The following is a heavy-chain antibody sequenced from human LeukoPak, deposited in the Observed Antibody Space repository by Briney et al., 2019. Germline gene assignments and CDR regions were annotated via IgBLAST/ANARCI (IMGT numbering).Heavy chain of an antibody. V-gene: IGHV1-69*01. CDR1: GGTFSSYA. CDR3: ARAGPGSCCFFDY. CDR2: IIPIFGTA. J-gene: IGHJ4*02. Sequence: ASVKVSCKASGGTFSSYAISWVRQAPGQGLEWMGGIIPIFGTANYAQEFQGRVTITADESTSTAYMELSSLRSEDTAVYYCARAGPGSCCFFDYWGQGTLVTVSS. D-gene: IGHD1-26*01.